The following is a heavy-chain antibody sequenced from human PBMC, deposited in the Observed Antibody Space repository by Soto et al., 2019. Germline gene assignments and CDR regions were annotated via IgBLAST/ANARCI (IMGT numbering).Heavy chain of an antibody. V-gene: IGHV5-10-1*01. CDR3: ARQGFPFSRDQLATDY. D-gene: IGHD2-2*01. Sequence: PGESLKISCKGSGYSFTSYWISWVRQMPGKGLEWMGRIDPSDSYTNCSPSFQGHVTISADKSISTAYLQWSSLKASDTAMYYCARQGFPFSRDQLATDYWGQGTLVTVSS. CDR1: GYSFTSYW. J-gene: IGHJ4*02. CDR2: IDPSDSYT.